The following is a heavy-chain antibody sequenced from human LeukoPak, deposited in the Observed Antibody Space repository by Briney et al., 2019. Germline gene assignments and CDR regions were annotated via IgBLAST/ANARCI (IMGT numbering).Heavy chain of an antibody. V-gene: IGHV3-23*01. Sequence: GGSLRLSCAASGFTFSSYAMSWVRQAPGKGLEWVSAISGSGGSTYYADSVKGRFTISRDNSKNTLYLQMNSLRAEDTAVYYCAKDGIYYYDSSGYPDYWGQGTLVTVSS. CDR2: ISGSGGST. D-gene: IGHD3-22*01. J-gene: IGHJ4*02. CDR3: AKDGIYYYDSSGYPDY. CDR1: GFTFSSYA.